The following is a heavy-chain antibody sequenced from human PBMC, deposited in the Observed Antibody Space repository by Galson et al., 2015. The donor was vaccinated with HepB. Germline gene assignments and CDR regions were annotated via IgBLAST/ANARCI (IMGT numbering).Heavy chain of an antibody. CDR1: GFTFSSYG. V-gene: IGHV3-30*18. Sequence: SLRLSCAASGFTFSSYGMHWVRQAPGKGLEWVAVISYDGSNKYYADSVKGRFTISRDNSKNTLYLQMNSLRAEDTAVYYCAKDLDTYDYGDHGDYWGQGTLVTVSS. CDR3: AKDLDTYDYGDHGDY. D-gene: IGHD4-17*01. J-gene: IGHJ4*02. CDR2: ISYDGSNK.